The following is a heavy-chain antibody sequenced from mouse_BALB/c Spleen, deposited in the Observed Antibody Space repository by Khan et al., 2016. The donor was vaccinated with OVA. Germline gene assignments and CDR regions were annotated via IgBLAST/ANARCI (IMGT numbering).Heavy chain of an antibody. CDR1: GYTFTNYG. Sequence: QIQLVQSGPELKKPGETVKISCKASGYTFTNYGMNWVKQAPGKGLKWMGWINTYTGEPTYADDFKGRFAFSLETSASTAYLQINNLKNEDTATYFSESGGYWYFDVWGQGTTVTVSS. V-gene: IGHV9-3-1*01. CDR2: INTYTGEP. D-gene: IGHD1-1*02. CDR3: ESGGYWYFDV. J-gene: IGHJ1*01.